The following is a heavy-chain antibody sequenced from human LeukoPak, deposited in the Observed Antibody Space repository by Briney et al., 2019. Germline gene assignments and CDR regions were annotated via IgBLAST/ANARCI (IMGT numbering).Heavy chain of an antibody. Sequence: SETLSLTCTVSGGSVATYYWAWIRQSPGKGLEFIGRMSTRGPTNYNPSLESRVSMSTDTSKNQFSLKVISVTAADTAVYYCARVVSYSSGWYSRGYYFDYWGQGTLVTVSS. V-gene: IGHV4-4*07. J-gene: IGHJ4*02. CDR3: ARVVSYSSGWYSRGYYFDY. D-gene: IGHD6-19*01. CDR1: GGSVATYY. CDR2: MSTRGPT.